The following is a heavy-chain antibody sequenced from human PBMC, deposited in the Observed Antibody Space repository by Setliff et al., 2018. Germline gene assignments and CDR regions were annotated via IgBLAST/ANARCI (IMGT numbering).Heavy chain of an antibody. V-gene: IGHV3-21*06. CDR1: GFTFSSYS. J-gene: IGHJ3*01. Sequence: GGSLRLSCAASGFTFSSYSMNWVRQVPGKGLEWVSSISSSSSYIYYADSVKGRFTISRDNAKNSLYLQMNSLGAEDTAVYFCARSPANGGHDAFDVWGQGTMVTVSS. CDR3: ARSPANGGHDAFDV. D-gene: IGHD6-25*01. CDR2: ISSSSSYI.